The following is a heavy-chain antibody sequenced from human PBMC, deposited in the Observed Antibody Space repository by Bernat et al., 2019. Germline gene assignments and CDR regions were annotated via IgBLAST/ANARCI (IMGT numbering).Heavy chain of an antibody. D-gene: IGHD2-8*02. V-gene: IGHV4-59*01. CDR2: MYDSGST. CDR3: VRGTGAWSWKLAY. CDR1: GDSISSSY. J-gene: IGHJ4*02. Sequence: QVQLQESGPGLVKPSETLSLTCTVSGDSISSSYWSWIRQPPGKGLEWIGYMYDSGSTNYNPSLKSRVTISVDTSKNQFSLRLNSVTAADTAVYYCVRGTGAWSWKLAYWGQGALVTVSS.